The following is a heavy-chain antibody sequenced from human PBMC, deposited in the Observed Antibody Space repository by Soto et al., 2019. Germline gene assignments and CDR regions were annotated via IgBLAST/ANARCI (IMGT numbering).Heavy chain of an antibody. V-gene: IGHV1-46*01. J-gene: IGHJ4*02. Sequence: QVQLEQSGAEVKKPGASVKISCKTYGYIFTDYFIHWVRQAPGQGLEWMGLVKSSGGGAVYAQDFQGRVIMIRDTSTSTAYMEVSSLRLDGTAVYFCAREEAYYLSSRDYWLSSFDLWGQGTPVTVSS. CDR1: GYIFTDYF. CDR3: AREEAYYLSSRDYWLSSFDL. CDR2: VKSSGGGA. D-gene: IGHD3-10*02.